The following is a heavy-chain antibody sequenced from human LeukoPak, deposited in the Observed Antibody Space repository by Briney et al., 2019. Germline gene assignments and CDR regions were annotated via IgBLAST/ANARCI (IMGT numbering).Heavy chain of an antibody. J-gene: IGHJ4*02. V-gene: IGHV3-21*01. D-gene: IGHD5-12*01. Sequence: PGGSLRLSCAASGFTFSSYSMNWVRQAPGKGLEWVSSISSSSSYTYYADSVKGRFTISRDNAKNSLYLQMNSLRAEDTAVYYCARGLYSGYDFDYWGQGTLVTVSS. CDR2: ISSSSSYT. CDR1: GFTFSSYS. CDR3: ARGLYSGYDFDY.